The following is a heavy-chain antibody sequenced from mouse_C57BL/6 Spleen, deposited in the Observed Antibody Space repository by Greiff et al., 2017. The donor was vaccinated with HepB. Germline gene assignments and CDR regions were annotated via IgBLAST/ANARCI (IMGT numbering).Heavy chain of an antibody. Sequence: VQLQQPGAELVMPGASVKLSCKASGYTFTSYWMHWVKQRPGQGLEWIGEIDPSDSYTNYNQKFKGKSTLTVDKSSSTAYMQLSSLTSEDSAVYYCASSYYSPAWFAYWGQGTLVTVSA. D-gene: IGHD2-12*01. CDR3: ASSYYSPAWFAY. CDR1: GYTFTSYW. CDR2: IDPSDSYT. J-gene: IGHJ3*01. V-gene: IGHV1-69*01.